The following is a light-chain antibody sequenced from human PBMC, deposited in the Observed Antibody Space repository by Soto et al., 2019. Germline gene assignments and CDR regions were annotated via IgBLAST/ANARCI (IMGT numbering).Light chain of an antibody. CDR1: QSISGL. CDR2: KAS. V-gene: IGKV1-5*03. Sequence: DIQMTQSPSTLSASVGDRVTITCRASQSISGLLAWYQQKPGRAPTLLIYKASNLESGVPSRFSGSGTGTEFSLTISSLQPDDSATYYCQQYSSYPLTFGQGTRLEIK. CDR3: QQYSSYPLT. J-gene: IGKJ5*01.